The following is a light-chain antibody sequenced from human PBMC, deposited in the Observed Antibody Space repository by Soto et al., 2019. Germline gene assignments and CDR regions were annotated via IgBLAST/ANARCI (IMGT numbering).Light chain of an antibody. CDR2: EDT. CDR1: SSDVGSYDL. V-gene: IGLV2-23*01. J-gene: IGLJ1*01. CDR3: CSYAGSGTFV. Sequence: LTQPASVSGSPGQSITISCTGTSSDVGSYDLVSWYQQPPGKAPKLMIYEDTKRPSGISTRFSGSKSGNAASLTISGLQAEDEADYYCCSYAGSGTFVFGTGTKLTVL.